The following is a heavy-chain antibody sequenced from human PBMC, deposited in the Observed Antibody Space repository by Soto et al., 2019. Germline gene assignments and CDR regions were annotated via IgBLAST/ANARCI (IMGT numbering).Heavy chain of an antibody. Sequence: GWSLRLSCAASGFTFSNSAFHWVRQAPGKGLEWVALISYDGNNKYYADSVKGRFTISRDNSKNTLYLQMHSLRADDKAVYYCTREVASYDRSGFFDYWGKGALVTVAS. V-gene: IGHV3-30*11. CDR3: TREVASYDRSGFFDY. J-gene: IGHJ4*02. CDR2: ISYDGNNK. CDR1: GFTFSNSA. D-gene: IGHD3-22*01.